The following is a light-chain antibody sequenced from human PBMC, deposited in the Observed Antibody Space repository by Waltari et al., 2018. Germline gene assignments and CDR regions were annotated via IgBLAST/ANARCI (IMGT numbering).Light chain of an antibody. CDR2: DVS. V-gene: IGLV2-14*03. CDR3: SSYISSDTLEL. J-gene: IGLJ2*01. Sequence: QSALTPPASVSGSPGQSITISCTGTSSHVVGYNYVSWYQQHPGKAPKLIIYDVSNRPSGVSNRFSGSKSGNTASLTISGLQAEDEADYYCSSYISSDTLELFGGGTSLTV. CDR1: SSHVVGYNY.